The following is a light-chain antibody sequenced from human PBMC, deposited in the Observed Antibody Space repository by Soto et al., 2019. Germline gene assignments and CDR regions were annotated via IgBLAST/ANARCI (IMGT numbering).Light chain of an antibody. J-gene: IGKJ1*01. CDR1: QSISSW. CDR3: QKYNSAPHT. CDR2: AAS. V-gene: IGKV1-27*01. Sequence: DLQMTQSPSTLSASLGDRVTITCRASQSISSWLAWYQQKPGKAPKLLIYAASTLQSGVPSRFSGSGSGTDFTLTISSLQPEDVATYYCQKYNSAPHTFGQGTKVDI.